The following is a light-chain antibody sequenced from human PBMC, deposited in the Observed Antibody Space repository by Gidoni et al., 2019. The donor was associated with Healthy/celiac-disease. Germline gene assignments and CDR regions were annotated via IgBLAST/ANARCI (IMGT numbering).Light chain of an antibody. CDR1: QSVSSSY. CDR2: GAS. Sequence: EIVLTPSPGTLSLSPGERATRSCRASQSVSSSYLAWYQQKPGQAPRLLIYGASSRATGIPDRFSGSGSGTDFTLTISRLEPEDFAVYYCQQYGSSPMYTFGQGTKLEIK. J-gene: IGKJ2*01. CDR3: QQYGSSPMYT. V-gene: IGKV3-20*01.